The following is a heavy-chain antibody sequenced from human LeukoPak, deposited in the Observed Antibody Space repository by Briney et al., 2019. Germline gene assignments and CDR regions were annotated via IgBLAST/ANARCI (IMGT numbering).Heavy chain of an antibody. D-gene: IGHD6-6*01. CDR3: ARTDSSSSLLKSYYYYYMDV. Sequence: GASVKVSCKASGYTFTSYDINWVRQATGQGLEWMGWMNPNSGNTGYAQKFQGRVTMTRNTSISTAYMELSSLRSEDTAVYYCARTDSSSSLLKSYYYYYMDVWGKGTTVTVSS. J-gene: IGHJ6*03. CDR2: MNPNSGNT. V-gene: IGHV1-8*01. CDR1: GYTFTSYD.